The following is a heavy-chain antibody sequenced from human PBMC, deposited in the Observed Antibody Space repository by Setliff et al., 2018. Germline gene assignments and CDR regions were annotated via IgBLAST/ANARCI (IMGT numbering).Heavy chain of an antibody. CDR1: GYIFSDHY. Sequence: GASVKVSCKASGYIFSDHYMHWVRQAPGKGPEWMGWINSNGGDTNYAQTFEGRLTLTRDTSTRTTYMELATLRSDDTAVYYCARARHFGMDVWGQGTTVTVSS. J-gene: IGHJ6*02. CDR3: ARARHFGMDV. CDR2: INSNGGDT. V-gene: IGHV1-2*02.